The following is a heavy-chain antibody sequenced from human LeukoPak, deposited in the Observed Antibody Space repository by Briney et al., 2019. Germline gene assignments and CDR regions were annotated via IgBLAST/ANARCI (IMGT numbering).Heavy chain of an antibody. V-gene: IGHV4-34*01. CDR1: GGSFSGSY. Sequence: KPSETLSLTCAVYGGSFSGSYWTWIRQPPGKGLEWIGEIKHSGSTNYNPSLKSRVTISLDTSKNQVSLRLSSVTAADTAVYYCARVMTTVTTFKTYSCGMDVWGQGTTVTVSS. CDR3: ARVMTTVTTFKTYSCGMDV. D-gene: IGHD4-17*01. CDR2: IKHSGST. J-gene: IGHJ6*02.